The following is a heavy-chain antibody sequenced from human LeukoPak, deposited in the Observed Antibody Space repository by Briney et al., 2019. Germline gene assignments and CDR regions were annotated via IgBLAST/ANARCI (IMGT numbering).Heavy chain of an antibody. J-gene: IGHJ5*02. D-gene: IGHD6-19*01. CDR1: GFTVSSNY. Sequence: GGSLRLSCAASGFTVSSNYMSWVRQAPGKGLEWVASIKEDGSEKYYVDSVKGRFTISRDNAKNSLYLQMNSLRAEDTAMYYCASSGWYSTPNWFDPWGQGTLAIVSS. CDR3: ASSGWYSTPNWFDP. CDR2: IKEDGSEK. V-gene: IGHV3-7*01.